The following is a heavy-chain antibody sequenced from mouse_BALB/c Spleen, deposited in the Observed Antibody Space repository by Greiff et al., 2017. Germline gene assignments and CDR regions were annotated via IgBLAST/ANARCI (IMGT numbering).Heavy chain of an antibody. Sequence: QVQLQQSGPGLVQPSQSLSITCTVSGFSLTSYGVHWVRQSPGKGLEWLGVIWSGGSTDYNAAFISRLSISKDNSKSQVFFKMNSLQANDTAIYYCARKGRGGSSYGYAMDYWGQGTSVTVSS. CDR1: GFSLTSYG. V-gene: IGHV2-2*02. CDR3: ARKGRGGSSYGYAMDY. CDR2: IWSGGST. D-gene: IGHD1-1*01. J-gene: IGHJ4*01.